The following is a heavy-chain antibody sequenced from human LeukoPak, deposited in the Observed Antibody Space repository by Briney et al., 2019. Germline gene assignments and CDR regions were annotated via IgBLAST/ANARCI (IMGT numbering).Heavy chain of an antibody. D-gene: IGHD3-10*01. CDR1: GFTFSDYY. CDR2: ISSSGGTK. V-gene: IGHV3-11*01. Sequence: GGSLRLSCAASGFTFSDYYMSLIRQAPGRGLEWVSYISSSGGTKYYADSVKGRFTISRDNAKNSYLQMNSLRAEDTAVYYCARGGQIGDSWGQGTLVTVSS. J-gene: IGHJ4*02. CDR3: ARGGQIGDS.